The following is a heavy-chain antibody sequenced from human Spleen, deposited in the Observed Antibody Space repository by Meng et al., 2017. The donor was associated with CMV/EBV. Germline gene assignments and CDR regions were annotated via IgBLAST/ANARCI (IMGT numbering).Heavy chain of an antibody. V-gene: IGHV3-21*01. CDR3: ARDMGRDIVVVPALDY. D-gene: IGHD2-2*01. Sequence: GESLKISCAASGFTFSSYSMNWVRQAPGKGLEWVSSISSSSSYIYYADSVKGRFTISRDNAKNSLYLQMNSLRAEDTAVYYCARDMGRDIVVVPALDYWGQGTLVTVSS. CDR1: GFTFSSYS. J-gene: IGHJ4*02. CDR2: ISSSSSYI.